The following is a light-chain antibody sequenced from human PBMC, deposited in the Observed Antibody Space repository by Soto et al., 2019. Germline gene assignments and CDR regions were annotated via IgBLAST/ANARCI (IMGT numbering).Light chain of an antibody. V-gene: IGLV1-44*01. CDR2: FND. CDR1: TSNIGSHS. CDR3: AIGVDSLNVHVV. J-gene: IGLJ2*01. Sequence: QSVLTQPPSASGTPGQRVTISCSGSTSNIGSHSVTWYQHLPGTAPKLLIYFNDQRPSGVPDRFSGSKSGTSASLAISGLQSDDEGDYYCAIGVDSLNVHVVFGGGTKLTVL.